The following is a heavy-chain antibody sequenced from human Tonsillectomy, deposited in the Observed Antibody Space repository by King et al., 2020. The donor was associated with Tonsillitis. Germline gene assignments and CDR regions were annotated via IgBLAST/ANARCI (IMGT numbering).Heavy chain of an antibody. V-gene: IGHV3-11*01. CDR2: ISSRGSSI. Sequence: VQLVESGGGLVKPGGSLRLSCAASGFTFSDYYMIWIRQAPGKGLEWVSYISSRGSSIDYADSVEGRFTVSRDNAKNSLFLQMNSLGAEDTALYYCARTRQKWELPHAFDIWGQGTMVTVSS. J-gene: IGHJ3*02. CDR1: GFTFSDYY. CDR3: ARTRQKWELPHAFDI. D-gene: IGHD1-26*01.